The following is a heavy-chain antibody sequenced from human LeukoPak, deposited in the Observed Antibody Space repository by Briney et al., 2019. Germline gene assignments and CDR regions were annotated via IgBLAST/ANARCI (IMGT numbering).Heavy chain of an antibody. V-gene: IGHV4-59*01. CDR3: ARSPLTDSSIDY. CDR1: GGSISSYY. CDR2: IYYSGST. D-gene: IGHD3-22*01. J-gene: IGHJ4*02. Sequence: SETLSLTCSVSGGSISSYYWSWIRQPPGKGLEWIGYIYYSGSTNYNPSLKSRVTISVDTSKNQFSLKLSSVTAADTAVYYCARSPLTDSSIDYWGQGTLVTVSS.